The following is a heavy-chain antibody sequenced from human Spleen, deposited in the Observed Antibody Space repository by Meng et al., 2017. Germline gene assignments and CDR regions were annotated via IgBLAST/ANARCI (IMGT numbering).Heavy chain of an antibody. CDR1: GVTFNSYA. CDR2: IIPALGAP. V-gene: IGHV1-69*01. D-gene: IGHD3-16*01. Sequence: VVVFGAEVMRRVSSVNVSCKAPGVTFNSYAISWVRQAPGQGLELMRGIIPALGAPNHAQKFEGRVRITADESTTTAYMELSSLRSEDTAVYFCARVERTYYDYVWGLGRFDPWGQGTLVTVSS. J-gene: IGHJ5*02. CDR3: ARVERTYYDYVWGLGRFDP.